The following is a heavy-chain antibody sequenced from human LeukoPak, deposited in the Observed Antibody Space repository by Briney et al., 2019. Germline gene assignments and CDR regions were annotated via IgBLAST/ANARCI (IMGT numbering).Heavy chain of an antibody. CDR1: GYTFTSYG. Sequence: GASVKVSCKASGYTFTSYGISWVRQAPGQGLEWMGWISAYNGNTNYAQKLQGRVTMTTDTSTSTAYMELRSLRSDDTAVYYCARAGYVILTADYFDYWGQGTLVTVSS. V-gene: IGHV1-18*01. J-gene: IGHJ4*02. CDR2: ISAYNGNT. D-gene: IGHD3-9*01. CDR3: ARAGYVILTADYFDY.